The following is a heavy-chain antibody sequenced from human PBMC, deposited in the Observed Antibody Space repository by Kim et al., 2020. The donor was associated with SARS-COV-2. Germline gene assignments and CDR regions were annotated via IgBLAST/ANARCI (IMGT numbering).Heavy chain of an antibody. D-gene: IGHD5-12*01. CDR2: T. J-gene: IGHJ4*02. V-gene: IGHV3-23*01. CDR3: AKGRGGYPFDY. Sequence: TYRADSVEGRFTISRDNSKNTLYLQMNSLRAEDTAVYYCAKGRGGYPFDYWGQGTLVTVSS.